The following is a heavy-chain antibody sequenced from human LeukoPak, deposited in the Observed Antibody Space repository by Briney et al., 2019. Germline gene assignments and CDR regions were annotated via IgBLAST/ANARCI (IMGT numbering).Heavy chain of an antibody. CDR3: ARHHDYGDYGCFDY. Sequence: GESLKISCKTSGYSFTTYWIGWVRQMPGKGLEWMGIIYPADSDTTYSPSFQGQVTISADKSIRTAYLQWSSLKASDTAIYYCARHHDYGDYGCFDYWGQGTLVTVSS. V-gene: IGHV5-51*01. CDR1: GYSFTTYW. CDR2: IYPADSDT. J-gene: IGHJ4*02. D-gene: IGHD4-17*01.